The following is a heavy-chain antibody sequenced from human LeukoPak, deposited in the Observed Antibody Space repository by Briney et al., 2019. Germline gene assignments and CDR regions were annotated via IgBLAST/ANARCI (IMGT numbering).Heavy chain of an antibody. D-gene: IGHD1-26*01. V-gene: IGHV1-24*01. Sequence: GASVKVSCKVSGYTLTELSMHWVRQAPGKGLEWMGSFDPEDGETIYAQKFQGRVTMTEDTSTDTAYMELSSLRSEDTAVYYCAAVSGGSYSIDYWGQGTLVTVSS. CDR3: AAVSGGSYSIDY. CDR1: GYTLTELS. J-gene: IGHJ4*02. CDR2: FDPEDGET.